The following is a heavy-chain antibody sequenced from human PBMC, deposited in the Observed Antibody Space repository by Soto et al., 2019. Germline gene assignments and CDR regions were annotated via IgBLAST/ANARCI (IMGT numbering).Heavy chain of an antibody. CDR2: FDPEDGET. Sequence: ASVKVSCKVSGYTLTELSMHWVRQAPGKGLEWMGGFDPEDGETIYAQKFQGRVTMTEDTSTDTAYMELSSLRSEDTAVYYCATDFSSSWYLDAFDIWGQGTMVTVSS. CDR3: ATDFSSSWYLDAFDI. D-gene: IGHD6-13*01. J-gene: IGHJ3*02. CDR1: GYTLTELS. V-gene: IGHV1-24*01.